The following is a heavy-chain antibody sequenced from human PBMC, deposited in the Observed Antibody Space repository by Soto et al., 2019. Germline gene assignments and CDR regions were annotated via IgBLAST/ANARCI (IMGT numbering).Heavy chain of an antibody. D-gene: IGHD3-3*01. CDR3: ARAAYDFWSGYTSPMDV. CDR1: GGCISSYD. J-gene: IGHJ6*02. Sequence: SATLSLTCTVSGGCISSYDGSWIRQPAGKGLEWIGRIYTSGSTNYNPSLKSRVTMSVDTSKNQFSLKLSSVNAADTAVYYCARAAYDFWSGYTSPMDVWGQGTTVTVSS. CDR2: IYTSGST. V-gene: IGHV4-4*07.